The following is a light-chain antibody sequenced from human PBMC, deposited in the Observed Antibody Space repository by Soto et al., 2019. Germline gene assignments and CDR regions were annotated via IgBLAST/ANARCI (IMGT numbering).Light chain of an antibody. CDR1: QSVSSSY. J-gene: IGKJ4*01. CDR3: HQYDSSPLT. CDR2: GAS. V-gene: IGKV3-20*01. Sequence: EIVLTQSPGTLSLSPGERATLSCRASQSVSSSYLAWYQQKPGQAPRLLIYGASSRATGIPDRFSGSGSGTDFTLTISRLEPEHFAVYYRHQYDSSPLTFGGGTKVEIK.